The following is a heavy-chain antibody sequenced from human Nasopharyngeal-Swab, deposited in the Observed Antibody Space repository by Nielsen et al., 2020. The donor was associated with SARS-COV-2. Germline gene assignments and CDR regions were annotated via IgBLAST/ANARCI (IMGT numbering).Heavy chain of an antibody. CDR1: AFTFSNYA. J-gene: IGHJ4*02. D-gene: IGHD3-9*01. CDR2: ISGSGDNT. Sequence: GGSLRLSCAGSAFTFSNYAMSWARQAPGKGLEWVSAISGSGDNTYYADSVKGRFTISRDNPKNTLYLQMNSLRAEDTTVYYCAKPHLRYYDWLLFDYWGQGTLVTVSS. CDR3: AKPHLRYYDWLLFDY. V-gene: IGHV3-23*01.